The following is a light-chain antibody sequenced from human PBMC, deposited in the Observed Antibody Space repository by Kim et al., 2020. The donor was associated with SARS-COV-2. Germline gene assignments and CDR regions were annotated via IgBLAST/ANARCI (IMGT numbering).Light chain of an antibody. CDR2: GRN. J-gene: IGLJ1*01. Sequence: ALGQTVRITCQGDSLRTNYANWYQQKPGQAPVLVMFGRNNRPSGTTDRFSGSSSGNTASLIITGAQAEDEADYYCNSRDSRGHHQVFGTGTKVTVL. V-gene: IGLV3-19*01. CDR3: NSRDSRGHHQV. CDR1: SLRTNY.